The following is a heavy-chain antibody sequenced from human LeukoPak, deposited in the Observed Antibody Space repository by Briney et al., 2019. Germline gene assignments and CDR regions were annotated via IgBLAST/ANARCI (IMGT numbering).Heavy chain of an antibody. D-gene: IGHD3-10*01. CDR3: ARTPMVRGPVWFDP. Sequence: SVKVSYKASGGTFSSYAISWVRQAPGQGLEWMGRIIPILGIANYAQKFQGRVTITADKSTSTAYMELSSLRSEDTAVYYCARTPMVRGPVWFDPWGQGTLVTVSS. V-gene: IGHV1-69*04. CDR2: IIPILGIA. CDR1: GGTFSSYA. J-gene: IGHJ5*02.